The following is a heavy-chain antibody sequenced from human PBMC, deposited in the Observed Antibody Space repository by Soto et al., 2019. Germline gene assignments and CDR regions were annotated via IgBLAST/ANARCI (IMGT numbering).Heavy chain of an antibody. CDR3: ARTVGAAYYFDF. J-gene: IGHJ4*02. CDR2: IYTSGST. V-gene: IGHV4-4*07. CDR1: GDSMSKYY. D-gene: IGHD1-26*01. Sequence: QVQLQESGPGLVKPSETLSLTCTVSGDSMSKYYWSWIRQPAGKGLEWIGRIYTSGSTNYNPSLKSRVNRSIDTSNNHFSLNLKSVTAADAAVYYCARTVGAAYYFDFWGQGALVTVSS.